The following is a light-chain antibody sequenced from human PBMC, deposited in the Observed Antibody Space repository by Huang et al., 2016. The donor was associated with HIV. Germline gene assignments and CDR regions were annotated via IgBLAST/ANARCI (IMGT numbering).Light chain of an antibody. V-gene: IGKV3-15*01. CDR3: QHYKT. CDR1: QSVSTN. Sequence: EIVMTQSPATLSVSPGERVILSCRTSQSVSTNLAWYQQKRGQPPRLLIYGASTRATDTPIRFSGSGSGTEFTLTMSSLQPEDFAVYSCQHYKTFGRGTKLEIK. J-gene: IGKJ2*01. CDR2: GAS.